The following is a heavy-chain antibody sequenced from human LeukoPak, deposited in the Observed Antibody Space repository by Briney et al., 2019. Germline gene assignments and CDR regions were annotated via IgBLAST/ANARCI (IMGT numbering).Heavy chain of an antibody. CDR2: IYYSGST. CDR3: ARHEGSYYYDSSGPAYFDY. J-gene: IGHJ4*02. CDR1: GGSISSSSYY. Sequence: SETLSLTCTVSGGSISSSSYYWGWIRQPPGKGLEWIGYIYYSGSTNYNPSLKSRVTISVDTSKNQFSLKLSSVTAADTAVYYCARHEGSYYYDSSGPAYFDYWGQGTLVTVSS. D-gene: IGHD3-22*01. V-gene: IGHV4-61*05.